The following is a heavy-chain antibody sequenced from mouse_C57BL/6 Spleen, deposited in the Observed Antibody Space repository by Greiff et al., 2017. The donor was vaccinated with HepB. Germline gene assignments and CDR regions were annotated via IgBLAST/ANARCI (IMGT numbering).Heavy chain of an antibody. CDR2: INPSSGYT. J-gene: IGHJ2*01. D-gene: IGHD2-4*01. V-gene: IGHV1-4*01. CDR1: GYTFTSYT. Sequence: QVQLQQSGAELARPGASVKMSCKASGYTFTSYTMHWVKQRPGQGLEWIGYINPSSGYTKYNQKFKDKATLTADKSSSTACMQLSSLTSEDSAVYYCARERVYDYDYFDYWGQGTTLTVSS. CDR3: ARERVYDYDYFDY.